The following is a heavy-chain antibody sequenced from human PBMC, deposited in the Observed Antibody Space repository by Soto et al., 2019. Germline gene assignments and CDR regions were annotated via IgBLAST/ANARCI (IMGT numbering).Heavy chain of an antibody. CDR3: ARDGSRYDFWSGPYYFDY. D-gene: IGHD3-3*01. CDR2: IYYSGST. CDR1: GGSISTYY. V-gene: IGHV4-59*01. J-gene: IGHJ4*02. Sequence: QVQLQESGPGLVKPSETLSLTCPVSGGSISTYYWSWIRQPPGKGLEWIGYIYYSGSTTYNPSLKSRVTRSVDTSNNQFSLKLSSVSAADTAVYYCARDGSRYDFWSGPYYFDYWGQGTLVTVSS.